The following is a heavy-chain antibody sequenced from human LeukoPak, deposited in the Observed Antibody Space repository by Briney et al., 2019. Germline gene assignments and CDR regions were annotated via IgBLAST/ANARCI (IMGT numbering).Heavy chain of an antibody. CDR3: ARAVSGRFDY. CDR1: GGSMSPYH. D-gene: IGHD6-19*01. V-gene: IGHV4-59*08. J-gene: IGHJ4*02. CDR2: IYYSGST. Sequence: SETRSLTCTVSGGSMSPYHWGCIRQPPGKGLEWTGYIYYSGSTNYNPSLNSRVTISVDTSKNQFSLRLSSVTAADTAIYYCARAVSGRFDYWGQGTLVTVSS.